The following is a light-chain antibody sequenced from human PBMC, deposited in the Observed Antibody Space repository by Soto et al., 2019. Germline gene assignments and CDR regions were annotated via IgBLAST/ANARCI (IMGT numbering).Light chain of an antibody. V-gene: IGLV2-14*01. CDR1: SSDVGGYNF. Sequence: QSALTQPASVSGSPGQSITISCNGTSSDVGGYNFVSWYQQHPGKAPKLMIYEVSYRPSGVSNRFSGSKSGNTASLTISGLQAEDEADYCCSSYSSSTTLVFGTGTKVTVL. J-gene: IGLJ1*01. CDR2: EVS. CDR3: SSYSSSTTLV.